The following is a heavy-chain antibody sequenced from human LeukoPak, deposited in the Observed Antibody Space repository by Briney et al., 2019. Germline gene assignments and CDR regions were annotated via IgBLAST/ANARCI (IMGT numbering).Heavy chain of an antibody. Sequence: PSETLSLTCTVSGGSISSGGYYWSWIRQHPGKGLEWIGYIYYSGSTYYNPSLKSRVTISVDTSKNQFSLKLSSVTAADTAVYYCARVRYSGSYEYFQHWGQGTLVTVSS. D-gene: IGHD1-26*01. J-gene: IGHJ1*01. CDR2: IYYSGST. CDR3: ARVRYSGSYEYFQH. V-gene: IGHV4-31*03. CDR1: GGSISSGGYY.